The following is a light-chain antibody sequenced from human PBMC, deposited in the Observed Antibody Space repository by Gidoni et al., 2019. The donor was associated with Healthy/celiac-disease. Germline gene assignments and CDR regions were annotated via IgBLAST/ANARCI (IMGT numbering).Light chain of an antibody. CDR2: GAS. J-gene: IGKJ3*01. CDR1: QSVSSSY. Sequence: EIVLTQSPGTLSLSPGERATLSCRASQSVSSSYLAWYQQKPGQAPRLLIYGASSRATGIPDRFSGSGSGTDFTLTISRLETEDVAVYYCQQYGSSPLFGPGTKVDIK. V-gene: IGKV3-20*01. CDR3: QQYGSSPL.